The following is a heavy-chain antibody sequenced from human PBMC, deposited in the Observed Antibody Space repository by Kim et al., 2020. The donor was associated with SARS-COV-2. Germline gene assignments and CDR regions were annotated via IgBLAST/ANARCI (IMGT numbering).Heavy chain of an antibody. CDR1: GFTFSNAW. J-gene: IGHJ4*02. Sequence: GGSLRLSCAASGFTFSNAWMSWVRQAPGKGLEWVGRIKSKTDGGTTDYAAPVKGRFTISRDDSKNTLYLQMNSLKTEDTAVYYCTTEGSYYGIPDDYWGQGTLVTVSS. CDR2: IKSKTDGGTT. V-gene: IGHV3-15*01. CDR3: TTEGSYYGIPDDY. D-gene: IGHD1-26*01.